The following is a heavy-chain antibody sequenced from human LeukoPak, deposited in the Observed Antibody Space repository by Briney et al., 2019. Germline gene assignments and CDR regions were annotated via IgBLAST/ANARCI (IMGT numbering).Heavy chain of an antibody. J-gene: IGHJ4*02. D-gene: IGHD6-25*01. CDR1: GGSISSSSHY. Sequence: SETLSLTCSVSGGSISSSSHYWGWIRQPPGKGREWIGHIFSSWTTYYNPCLQSRVTISADTSKNQYSLKVNSVSAADTAVYYCARRNSGWPFDWWGPGSLVTVSS. CDR2: IFSSWTT. CDR3: ARRNSGWPFDW. V-gene: IGHV4-39*01.